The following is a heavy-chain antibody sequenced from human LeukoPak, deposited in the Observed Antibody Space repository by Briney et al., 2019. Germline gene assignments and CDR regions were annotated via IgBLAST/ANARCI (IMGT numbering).Heavy chain of an antibody. J-gene: IGHJ4*02. CDR2: IYYSGST. Sequence: ASETLSLTCTVSGGSISSGDYYWSWIRQPPGKGLEWIGYIYYSGSTYYNPSLKSRVTISVDTSKNQFSLKLSSVTAADTAVYYCAGATDLGYCSGGSCYEYFYFDYWGQGTLVTVSS. CDR3: AGATDLGYCSGGSCYEYFYFDY. V-gene: IGHV4-30-4*01. D-gene: IGHD2-15*01. CDR1: GGSISSGDYY.